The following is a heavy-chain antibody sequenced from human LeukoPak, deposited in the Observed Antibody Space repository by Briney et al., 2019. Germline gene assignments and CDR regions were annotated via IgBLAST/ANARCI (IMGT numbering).Heavy chain of an antibody. CDR1: GFTFSSYG. V-gene: IGHV3-23*01. CDR2: ISATGANT. D-gene: IGHD6-13*01. Sequence: GVTLRLSCAASGFTFSSYGMSWVRQAPGKGLEWVSTISATGANTYYADSVKGRFTITRDNSKSTLYLQMNTLRVEDAAVYYCAKRRYDTSSLDWFDPWGQGTLVTVSS. J-gene: IGHJ5*02. CDR3: AKRRYDTSSLDWFDP.